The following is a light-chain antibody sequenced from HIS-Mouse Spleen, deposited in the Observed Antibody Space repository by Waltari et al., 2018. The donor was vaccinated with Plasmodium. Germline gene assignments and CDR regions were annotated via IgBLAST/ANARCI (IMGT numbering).Light chain of an antibody. V-gene: IGLV3-1*01. J-gene: IGLJ2*01. Sequence: SYELTQPPSVSVSPGQTASITCSGDKLGDKYACWYQQKPGQSPLLVIYQDSKRPSGSPEGFPGPNSGNTATLTISGTQAMDEADYYCQAWDSSTPVVFGGGTKLTVL. CDR3: QAWDSSTPVV. CDR1: KLGDKY. CDR2: QDS.